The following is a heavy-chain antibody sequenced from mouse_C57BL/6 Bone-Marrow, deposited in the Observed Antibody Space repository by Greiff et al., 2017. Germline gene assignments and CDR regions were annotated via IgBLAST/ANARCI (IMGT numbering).Heavy chain of an antibody. J-gene: IGHJ1*03. Sequence: QVQLQQSGAELARPGASVKMSCKASGYTFTSYTMHWVKQRPGQGLEWIGYINPSSGYTKYNQKFKDKATLTADKSSSTAYMQLSSLTSSDSAVYYCARWGYSNFDVGGTGTTVTVSS. CDR1: GYTFTSYT. D-gene: IGHD2-5*01. CDR3: ARWGYSNFDV. CDR2: INPSSGYT. V-gene: IGHV1-4*01.